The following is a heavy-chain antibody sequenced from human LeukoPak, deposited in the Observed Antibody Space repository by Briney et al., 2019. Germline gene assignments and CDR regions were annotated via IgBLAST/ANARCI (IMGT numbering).Heavy chain of an antibody. D-gene: IGHD3-9*01. V-gene: IGHV1-8*02. CDR2: INPNSGNT. J-gene: IGHJ6*02. Sequence: GASVKVSCKASGYTFTGYYMHWVRQAPGQGLEWMGWINPNSGNTGYAQKFQGRVTMTRNTSISTAYMELSSLRSEDTAVYYCARGFTGGILTGFFYYYYGMDVWGQGTTVTVSS. CDR1: GYTFTGYY. CDR3: ARGFTGGILTGFFYYYYGMDV.